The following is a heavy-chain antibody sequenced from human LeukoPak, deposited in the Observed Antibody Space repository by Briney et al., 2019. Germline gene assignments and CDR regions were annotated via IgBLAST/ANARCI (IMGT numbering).Heavy chain of an antibody. CDR2: MSYDGSNK. J-gene: IGHJ4*02. D-gene: IGHD6-19*01. CDR3: ARELHHGWFDY. CDR1: GLTFSSYN. Sequence: GGSLRLSCAASGLTFSSYNIHWVRQAPGKGLEWVAVMSYDGSNKYYADSVKGRFTISRDNSQNTVYLQMNSLRAEDPAVYYCARELHHGWFDYWGQGTLVTVSS. V-gene: IGHV3-30-3*01.